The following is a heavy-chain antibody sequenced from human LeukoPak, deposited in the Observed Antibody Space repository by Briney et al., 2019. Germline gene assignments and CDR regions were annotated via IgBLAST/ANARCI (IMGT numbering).Heavy chain of an antibody. D-gene: IGHD2-15*01. CDR1: GYTFTSYD. J-gene: IGHJ6*03. V-gene: IGHV1-8*01. Sequence: WASVKVSCKTSGYTFTSYDLNWVRQATGQGLEWMGRVNPNSGNTGYAQKFQDRVTITADKSTSTAYMELSSLRSEDTAMYYCAINQAGYCGGGSCYRHEFYYMDVWGKGTSVTVSS. CDR3: AINQAGYCGGGSCYRHEFYYMDV. CDR2: VNPNSGNT.